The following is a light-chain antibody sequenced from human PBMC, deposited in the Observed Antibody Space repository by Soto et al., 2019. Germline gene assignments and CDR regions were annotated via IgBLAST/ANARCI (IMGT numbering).Light chain of an antibody. CDR2: AAS. CDR3: NHYYSYSRT. V-gene: IGKV1-8*01. Sequence: AIRMTQSPSSLSASTGDRVTITCRASQGISSYLAWYQQKPGKAPKLLIYAASTLQSGVPSRFSGSGSGTEFTLTVGCLQSEDVANYYGNHYYSYSRTFGQGTKA. J-gene: IGKJ1*01. CDR1: QGISSY.